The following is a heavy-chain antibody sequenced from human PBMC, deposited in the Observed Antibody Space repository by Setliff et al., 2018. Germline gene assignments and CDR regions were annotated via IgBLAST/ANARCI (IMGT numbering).Heavy chain of an antibody. CDR2: IKNDGSSG. Sequence: PGGSLRLSCAASGFTFSSYWMHWVRQVPGKGLVWVSRIKNDGSSGTYADSVKGRFTISRDNAKNTLYLQMNSLRAEDTAVYYCARVGEYRFLEWFMNYFYNYMDVWGKGTTVTVSS. J-gene: IGHJ6*03. CDR1: GFTFSSYW. V-gene: IGHV3-74*01. D-gene: IGHD3-3*01. CDR3: ARVGEYRFLEWFMNYFYNYMDV.